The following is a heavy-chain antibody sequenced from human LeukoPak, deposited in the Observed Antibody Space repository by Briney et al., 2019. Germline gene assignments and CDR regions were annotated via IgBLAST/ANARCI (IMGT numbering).Heavy chain of an antibody. D-gene: IGHD3-10*01. CDR2: ISTSSSYI. J-gene: IGHJ6*03. Sequence: GGSLRLSCAASGFTFSSYSMNWVRQAPGKGLEWVSFISTSSSYIHNADSVKGRFTISRDNSKNTLYLQMNSLRAEDTAVYNCAKGDFYGSGRDYYYYMDVWGKGTTVTISS. CDR1: GFTFSSYS. V-gene: IGHV3-21*04. CDR3: AKGDFYGSGRDYYYYMDV.